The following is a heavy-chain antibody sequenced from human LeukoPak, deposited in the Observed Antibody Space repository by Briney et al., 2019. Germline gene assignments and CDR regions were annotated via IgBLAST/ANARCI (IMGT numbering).Heavy chain of an antibody. J-gene: IGHJ4*02. CDR1: GFTFSNHA. CDR3: VSMVRGIGY. D-gene: IGHD3-10*01. Sequence: PGGSLRLSCAASGFTFSNHAMHWVRQAPGKGLEWVTLVWYGGNRKYYADSVKGRFTISRDNSKNSVYPQLNSLRPEDTAMYYCVSMVRGIGYWGQGTLVTVSS. V-gene: IGHV3-30*02. CDR2: VWYGGNRK.